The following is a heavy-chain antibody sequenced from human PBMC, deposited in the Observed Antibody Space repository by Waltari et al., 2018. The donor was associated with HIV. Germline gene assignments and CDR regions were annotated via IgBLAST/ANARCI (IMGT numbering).Heavy chain of an antibody. J-gene: IGHJ4*02. CDR2: MNPNSKKT. CDR1: GSTFTSFD. Sequence: QVQLVQSGAEVKKPGASVQVSCKASGSTFTSFDINWVRKATGQGLEWMGWMNPNSKKTGFAQKFQGRISMTRNTSIGTAYMELSSLRSLDTAVYYCARTFNGDLDYWGQGTLVTVS. CDR3: ARTFNGDLDY. D-gene: IGHD2-21*02. V-gene: IGHV1-8*01.